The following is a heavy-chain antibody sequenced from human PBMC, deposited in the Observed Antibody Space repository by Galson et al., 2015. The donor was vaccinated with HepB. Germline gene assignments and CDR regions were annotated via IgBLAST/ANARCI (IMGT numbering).Heavy chain of an antibody. Sequence: SLRLSCAASGFTFSSYAMHWVRQAPGKGLEWVAVISYDGSNKYYADSVKGRFTISRDNSKNTLYLQMNSLRAEDTAVYYCTRDLSRELLSWYFDLWGRGTLVTVSS. CDR2: ISYDGSNK. CDR3: TRDLSRELLSWYFDL. V-gene: IGHV3-30-3*01. J-gene: IGHJ2*01. D-gene: IGHD1-26*01. CDR1: GFTFSSYA.